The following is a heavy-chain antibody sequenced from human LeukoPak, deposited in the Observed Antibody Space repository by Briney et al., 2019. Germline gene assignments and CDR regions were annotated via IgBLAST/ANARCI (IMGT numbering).Heavy chain of an antibody. Sequence: PGRSLRLSCAASGFTFDDYAMHWVRQAPGKGLEWVSGISWNSGSIGYADSVKGRFTISRDNAKNSLYLQMNSLRAEDTAVCYCARYSQRGSTPFDYWGQGTLVTVSS. D-gene: IGHD5-18*01. V-gene: IGHV3-9*01. CDR2: ISWNSGSI. CDR1: GFTFDDYA. CDR3: ARYSQRGSTPFDY. J-gene: IGHJ4*02.